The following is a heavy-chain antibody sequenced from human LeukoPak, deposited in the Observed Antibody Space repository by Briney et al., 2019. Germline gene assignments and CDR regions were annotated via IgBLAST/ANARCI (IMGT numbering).Heavy chain of an antibody. CDR1: GFTFSSYA. CDR3: TREGDQLLHPNGMDV. CDR2: IKQDGSEK. V-gene: IGHV3-7*01. D-gene: IGHD2-2*01. J-gene: IGHJ6*02. Sequence: PGGSLRLSCAASGFTFSSYAMSWVRQAPGKGLEWVANIKQDGSEKYYVDSVKGRFTISRDNAKNSLYLQMNSLRAEDTAVYYCTREGDQLLHPNGMDVWGQGTTVTVSS.